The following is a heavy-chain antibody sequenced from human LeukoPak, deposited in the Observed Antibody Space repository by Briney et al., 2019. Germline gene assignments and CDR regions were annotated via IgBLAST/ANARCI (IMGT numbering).Heavy chain of an antibody. CDR1: GYTFTSYG. CDR3: ARGLVRGYCSSTSCPEYYFDY. V-gene: IGHV1-18*01. Sequence: GASVKVSCKASGYTFTSYGISWVRQAPGQGLEWMGWISAYNGNTNYAQKLQGRVTMTTDTSTSTAYMELRSLRSDDTAVYYCARGLVRGYCSSTSCPEYYFDYWGQGTLVTVSS. D-gene: IGHD2-2*01. CDR2: ISAYNGNT. J-gene: IGHJ4*02.